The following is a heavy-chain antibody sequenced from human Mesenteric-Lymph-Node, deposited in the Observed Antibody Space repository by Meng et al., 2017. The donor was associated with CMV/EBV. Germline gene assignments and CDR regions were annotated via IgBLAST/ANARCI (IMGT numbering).Heavy chain of an antibody. CDR1: GGFISTYY. CDR3: AGTLYPKAYLNLYDP. D-gene: IGHD2-21*01. Sequence: SETLSLTCTVSGGFISTYYCSWIRQPPGKGLDWIGYMFYRESAYYNPYLKSRVTISVDTSKNLRSLRLDSVTAADTAVYYCAGTLYPKAYLNLYDPWGPGTLVTVSS. J-gene: IGHJ5*02. V-gene: IGHV4-59*01. CDR2: MFYRESA.